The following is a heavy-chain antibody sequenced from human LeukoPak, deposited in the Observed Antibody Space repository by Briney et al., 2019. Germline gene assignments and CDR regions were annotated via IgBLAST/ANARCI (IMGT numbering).Heavy chain of an antibody. CDR2: IKQDGSEK. V-gene: IGHV3-7*03. CDR3: AVKTTFWY. D-gene: IGHD3-3*01. CDR1: GFTFSSYS. Sequence: PGGSLRLSCAASGFTFSSYSMNWVRQAPGKGLEWVANIKQDGSEKYYVDSVKGRFTISRDNAKNSLYLQMNSLRAEDTAVYYCAVKTTFWYWGQGTLVTVSS. J-gene: IGHJ4*02.